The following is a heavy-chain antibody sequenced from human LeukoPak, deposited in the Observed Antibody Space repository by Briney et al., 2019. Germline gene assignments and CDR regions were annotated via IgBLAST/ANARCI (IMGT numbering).Heavy chain of an antibody. J-gene: IGHJ4*02. D-gene: IGHD4-17*01. CDR3: AKGGVYGDYYFDY. CDR1: GFTFSSYG. CDR2: ISGSGGST. V-gene: IGHV3-23*01. Sequence: GGSLRLSCAASGFTFSSYGMHWVRQAPGKGLEWVSAISGSGGSTYYADSVKGRFTISRDNSKNTLYLQMNSLRAEDTALYYCAKGGVYGDYYFDYWGQGTLVTVSS.